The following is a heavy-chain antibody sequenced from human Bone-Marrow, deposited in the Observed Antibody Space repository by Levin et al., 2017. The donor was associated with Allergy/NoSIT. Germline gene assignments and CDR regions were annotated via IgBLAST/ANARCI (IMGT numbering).Heavy chain of an antibody. CDR1: GGSFSAYY. J-gene: IGHJ4*02. V-gene: IGHV4-34*01. Sequence: ASETLSLTCAVYGGSFSAYYWNWIRQPPGKGLEWIGEINDSGSTKYNPSLMSRVTISIDTSKKQFSLRLTSVTAADTAVYFCANTPAESCSYTSCIWKDYWGQGSPVTVSS. D-gene: IGHD2-2*01. CDR2: INDSGST. CDR3: ANTPAESCSYTSCIWKDY.